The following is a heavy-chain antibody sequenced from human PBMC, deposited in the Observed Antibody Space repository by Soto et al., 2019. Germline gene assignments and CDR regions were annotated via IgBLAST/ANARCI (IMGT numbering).Heavy chain of an antibody. CDR3: ARDGGTLGFDY. CDR2: IKEDGSER. Sequence: GGSLRLSCAVSGFNVMSYWMSWVRQAPGKGLEWVASIKEDGSERYYGDSVKGRFTISRDNAKNSLYIQMNSLGAEDTAVYYCARDGGTLGFDYWGQGTLVTVSS. D-gene: IGHD3-3*01. V-gene: IGHV3-7*01. J-gene: IGHJ4*02. CDR1: GFNVMSYW.